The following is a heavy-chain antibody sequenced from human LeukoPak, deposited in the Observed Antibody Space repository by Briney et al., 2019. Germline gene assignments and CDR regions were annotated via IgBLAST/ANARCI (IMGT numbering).Heavy chain of an antibody. CDR2: INPNSGGT. J-gene: IGHJ3*02. D-gene: IGHD3-10*01. CDR3: ARDSGSDDAFDI. Sequence: ASVKVSCKASGYTFTGYYMHWVRQAPGQGLEWMGWINPNSGGTNYAQKFQGRVTMTRDTSISTAYMELSRLRSDDTAVYYCARDSGSDDAFDIWGQGTMVTVSS. V-gene: IGHV1-2*02. CDR1: GYTFTGYY.